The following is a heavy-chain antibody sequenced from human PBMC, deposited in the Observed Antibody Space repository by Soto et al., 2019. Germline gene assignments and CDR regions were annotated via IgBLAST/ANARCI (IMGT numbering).Heavy chain of an antibody. V-gene: IGHV1-3*01. D-gene: IGHD2-15*01. CDR3: ARVFPSLGNRFSGGSCHGGIAWIDAFDI. J-gene: IGHJ3*02. CDR2: INAGNGNT. Sequence: QVRLVQSGAEVKKPGASVKVSCKASGYTFTSYAMHWVRQAPGQRLEWMGWINAGNGNTKYSQKFQGRVTITSDTSTSTAYMELISLRSEDTAVYYCARVFPSLGNRFSGGSCHGGIAWIDAFDIWGQGTMVSVSS. CDR1: GYTFTSYA.